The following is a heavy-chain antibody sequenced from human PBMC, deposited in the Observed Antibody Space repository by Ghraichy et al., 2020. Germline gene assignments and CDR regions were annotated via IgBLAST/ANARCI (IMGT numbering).Heavy chain of an antibody. CDR3: AKVASSTAGWDSFDY. J-gene: IGHJ4*02. Sequence: GGSLRLSCDASGFSFSSSAMTWVRQAPGKGLEWVSTINGRGSYTYYADSVKGRFTISRDNSKSTLFLQMNSLTAGDTAVYFCAKVASSTAGWDSFDYWGQGTLVTVSS. CDR2: INGRGSYT. D-gene: IGHD1-14*01. V-gene: IGHV3-23*01. CDR1: GFSFSSSA.